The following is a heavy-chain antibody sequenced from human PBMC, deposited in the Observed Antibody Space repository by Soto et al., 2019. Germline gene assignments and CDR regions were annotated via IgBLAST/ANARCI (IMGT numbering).Heavy chain of an antibody. V-gene: IGHV3-74*01. D-gene: IGHD6-19*01. CDR2: ISSDETTT. J-gene: IGHJ4*02. CDR3: ARSQGWPLDY. Sequence: GGSLGLSCAASGFTFNSYWMHWVRQAPGKGLAWVSRISSDETTTTYADSVKGRFTISRDNSKNTVYLQMNSLRAEDTAVYYCARSQGWPLDYWGQGTLVTVSS. CDR1: GFTFNSYW.